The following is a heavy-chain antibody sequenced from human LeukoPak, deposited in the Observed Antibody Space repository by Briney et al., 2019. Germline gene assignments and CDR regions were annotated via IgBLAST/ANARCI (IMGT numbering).Heavy chain of an antibody. D-gene: IGHD3-3*01. Sequence: GASVKVSCKASGYTFTSYDINWVRQATGQGLEWMGWMNPNSGNTGYAQKFQGRVTITRNTSISTAYMELSSLGSEDTAVYYCARQKGHYDFWSGYLDAFDIWGQGTMVTVSS. J-gene: IGHJ3*02. CDR2: MNPNSGNT. CDR3: ARQKGHYDFWSGYLDAFDI. V-gene: IGHV1-8*03. CDR1: GYTFTSYD.